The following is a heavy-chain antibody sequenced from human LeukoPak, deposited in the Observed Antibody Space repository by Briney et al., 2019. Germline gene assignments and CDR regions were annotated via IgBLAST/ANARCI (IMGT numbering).Heavy chain of an antibody. V-gene: IGHV3-74*01. CDR1: VFTFSSYW. CDR2: INSDGSST. CDR3: APRYRVNSPFEY. J-gene: IGHJ4*02. D-gene: IGHD2-2*02. Sequence: GGSLRLSCAASVFTFSSYWMHWVRQAPGKGLVWVSRINSDGSSTTYADSVKGRFTISRDNSKKTLNLQMNSLRADDTAVYFCAPRYRVNSPFEYWGQGALVTVSS.